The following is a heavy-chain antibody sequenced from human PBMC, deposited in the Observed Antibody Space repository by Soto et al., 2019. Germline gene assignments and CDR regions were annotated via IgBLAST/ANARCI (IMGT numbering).Heavy chain of an antibody. CDR2: IIPIFGTA. J-gene: IGHJ4*02. V-gene: IGHV1-69*13. CDR1: GDTFSSYA. CDR3: ASKGDSSGYIFDY. D-gene: IGHD3-22*01. Sequence: SVKVSCKASGDTFSSYAISWVRQAPGQGLEWMGGIIPIFGTANYAQKFQGRVAITADESTSTAYMELSSLRSEDTAVYYCASKGDSSGYIFDYWGQGTLVTVSS.